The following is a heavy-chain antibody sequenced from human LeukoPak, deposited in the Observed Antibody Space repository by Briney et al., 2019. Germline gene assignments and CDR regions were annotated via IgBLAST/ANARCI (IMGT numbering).Heavy chain of an antibody. CDR3: AKDIVVVPPSGALYYYYGMDV. D-gene: IGHD2-2*01. V-gene: IGHV3-74*01. CDR2: INSDGSST. J-gene: IGHJ6*02. CDR1: GFTFRSHW. Sequence: GGSLRLSCAASGFTFRSHWTQWVRQDPGKGLVCVSRINSDGSSTYYADSVKGRFTISRDNSKNTLYLQMNSLRAEDTAVYYCAKDIVVVPPSGALYYYYGMDVWGQGTTVTVSS.